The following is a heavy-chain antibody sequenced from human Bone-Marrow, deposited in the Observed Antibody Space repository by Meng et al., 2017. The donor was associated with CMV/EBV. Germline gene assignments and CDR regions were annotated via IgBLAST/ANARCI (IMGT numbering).Heavy chain of an antibody. CDR2: ISYDGSNK. J-gene: IGHJ3*02. Sequence: GESLKISCAASGFTFSSYAMHWVRQAPGKGLEWVAVISYDGSNKYYADSVKGRFTISRDNSKNTLYLQMNSLRAEDTAVYYCASTGTMVRGVIFAFDIWGQGTMVTVSS. CDR1: GFTFSSYA. D-gene: IGHD3-10*01. V-gene: IGHV3-30-3*01. CDR3: ASTGTMVRGVIFAFDI.